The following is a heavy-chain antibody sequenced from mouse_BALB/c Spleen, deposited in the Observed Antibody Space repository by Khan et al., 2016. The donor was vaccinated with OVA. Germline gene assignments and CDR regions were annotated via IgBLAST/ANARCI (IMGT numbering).Heavy chain of an antibody. CDR3: TGGGDGGFAY. J-gene: IGHJ3*01. CDR2: INPSNGGT. Sequence: QVQLQQSGAELVKPGASVKLSCKASGYTFTSYYMYWVKQRPGQGLEWIGEINPSNGGTNFNEKFKSKATLTVDKSSSTAYMQLSSLTSEDSAVXYCTGGGDGGFAYWGQGTLVTVSA. V-gene: IGHV1S81*02. CDR1: GYTFTSYY.